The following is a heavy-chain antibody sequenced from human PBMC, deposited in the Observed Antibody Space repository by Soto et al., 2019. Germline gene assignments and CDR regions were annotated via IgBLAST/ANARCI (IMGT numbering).Heavy chain of an antibody. V-gene: IGHV4-31*03. CDR3: ARGVQGRFWSGYSTTWCDP. CDR1: GGSISSGGYY. CDR2: IYYSGST. D-gene: IGHD3-3*01. Sequence: QVQLQESGPGLVKPSQTLSLTCTVSGGSISSGGYYWSWIRQHPGKGLEWIGYIYYSGSTYYNPSLQSRASISVDTSTNQFSLKLSSVTAADTAVYYCARGVQGRFWSGYSTTWCDPWGQGTLVTVSS. J-gene: IGHJ5*02.